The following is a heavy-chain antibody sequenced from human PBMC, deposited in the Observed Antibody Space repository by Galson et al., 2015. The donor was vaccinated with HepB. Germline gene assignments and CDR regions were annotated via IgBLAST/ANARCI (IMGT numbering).Heavy chain of an antibody. CDR2: ISAYNGNT. D-gene: IGHD6-13*01. CDR1: GYTFTSYG. V-gene: IGHV1-18*01. J-gene: IGHJ4*02. CDR3: ARDHGTWVAAADSDY. Sequence: SVKVSCKASGYTFTSYGISWVRQAPGQGLEWMGWISAYNGNTNYAQKLQGRVTMTTDTSTSTAYMELRSLRSDDTAVYYCARDHGTWVAAADSDYWGQGTLVTVSS.